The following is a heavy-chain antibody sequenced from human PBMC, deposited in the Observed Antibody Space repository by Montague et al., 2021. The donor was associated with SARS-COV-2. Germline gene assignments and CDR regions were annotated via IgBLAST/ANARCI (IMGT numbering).Heavy chain of an antibody. CDR2: TYYGSSWNT. D-gene: IGHD1-7*01. CDR3: ARGWNYAFDI. J-gene: IGHJ3*02. Sequence: CAISGDSVSRNNPAWNWIRQSPSRGLEWLGRTYYGSSWNTDYAVSVKSRITISPGTSKNLFSLHLNSVTPEDTAVYYCARGWNYAFDIWSQGTMVTVSS. V-gene: IGHV6-1*01. CDR1: GDSVSRNNPA.